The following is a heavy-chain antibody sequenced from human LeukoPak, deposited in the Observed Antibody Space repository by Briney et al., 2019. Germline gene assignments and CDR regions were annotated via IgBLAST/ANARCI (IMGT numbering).Heavy chain of an antibody. V-gene: IGHV4-38-2*02. D-gene: IGHD4/OR15-4a*01. Sequence: SETLSLTCTVSGYSISSGYYWGWIRQPPGKGLEWIGSIYHSGSTYYNPSLKSRVTISVDTSKNQFSLKLSSVTAADTAVYYCARRAGAYSHPYDYWGQGTLVTVSS. CDR3: ARRAGAYSHPYDY. J-gene: IGHJ4*02. CDR1: GYSISSGYY. CDR2: IYHSGST.